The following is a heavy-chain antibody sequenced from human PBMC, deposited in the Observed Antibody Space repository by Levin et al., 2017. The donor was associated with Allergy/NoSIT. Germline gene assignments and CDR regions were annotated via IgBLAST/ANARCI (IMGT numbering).Heavy chain of an antibody. V-gene: IGHV3-7*01. CDR2: TKPDGSDK. CDR1: GFTFRSSW. D-gene: IGHD1-26*01. Sequence: GGSLRLSCSASGFTFRSSWMSWVRQAPGKGLEWVANTKPDGSDKYYVDSVKGRFTISRDNARNSLYLQMNSLRAEDTAVYYCARDLTSGSTWDYWGQGTLVTVST. CDR3: ARDLTSGSTWDY. J-gene: IGHJ4*02.